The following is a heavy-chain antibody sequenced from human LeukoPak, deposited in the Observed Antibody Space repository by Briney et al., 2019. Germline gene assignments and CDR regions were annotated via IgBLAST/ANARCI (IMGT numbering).Heavy chain of an antibody. CDR3: ARLSVTITRRFDL. Sequence: VGTLRLSCAPSGFTLCNYEMNWVRLTPGKGLEWISYITKGGATVPYAESVKGRLTFSRDNANSSLYLQMNSLRAEDTAVYFCARLSVTITRRFDLWGQGTLVTVSS. V-gene: IGHV3-48*03. D-gene: IGHD4-17*01. CDR1: GFTLCNYE. J-gene: IGHJ5*02. CDR2: ITKGGATV.